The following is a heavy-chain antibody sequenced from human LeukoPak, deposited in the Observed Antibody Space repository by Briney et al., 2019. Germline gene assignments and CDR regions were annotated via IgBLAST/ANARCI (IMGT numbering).Heavy chain of an antibody. J-gene: IGHJ4*02. CDR2: ISGSGGST. CDR3: AKRPYCSGGSCYPFDY. V-gene: IGHV3-23*01. D-gene: IGHD2-15*01. Sequence: GGSLRLSXAASGFTFSSYAMSWVRQAPGKGLEWVSAISGSGGSTYYADSVKGRFTISRDNSKNTLYLQMNSLRAEDTAVYYCAKRPYCSGGSCYPFDYWGQGTLVTVSS. CDR1: GFTFSSYA.